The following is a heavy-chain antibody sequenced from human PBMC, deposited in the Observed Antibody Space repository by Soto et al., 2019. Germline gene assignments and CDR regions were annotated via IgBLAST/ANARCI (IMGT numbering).Heavy chain of an antibody. D-gene: IGHD6-19*01. CDR1: GGSISGSSYY. V-gene: IGHV4-39*01. CDR2: IYYTGGT. Sequence: QLQLQESGPGLVKPSETLSLTCTVSGGSISGSSYYWGWIRQPPGKGLVWIGAIYYTGGTYYKPSLKSRVTISVDTSKNQFSLKLNSVSAADTAVYYCASGGEGSIAVAGWGQGTLVTVSS. J-gene: IGHJ4*02. CDR3: ASGGEGSIAVAG.